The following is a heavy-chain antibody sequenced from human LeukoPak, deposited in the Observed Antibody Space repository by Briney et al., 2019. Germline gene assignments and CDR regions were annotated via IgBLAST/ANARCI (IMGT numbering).Heavy chain of an antibody. CDR2: INHSGST. J-gene: IGHJ4*02. CDR3: ARGRYYDFWSGLYYFDY. D-gene: IGHD3-3*01. Sequence: SETLSLTCAVYGGSFSGYYWSWIRQPPGKGLEWIGEINHSGSTNYNPSLKSRVTISVDTSKNQFSLKPSSVTAADTAVYYCARGRYYDFWSGLYYFDYWGQGTLVTVSS. V-gene: IGHV4-34*01. CDR1: GGSFSGYY.